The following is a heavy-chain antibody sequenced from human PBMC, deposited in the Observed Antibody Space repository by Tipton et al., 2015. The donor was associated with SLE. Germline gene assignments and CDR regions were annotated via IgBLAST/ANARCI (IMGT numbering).Heavy chain of an antibody. CDR2: VDDSGRT. D-gene: IGHD2/OR15-2a*01. Sequence: TLSLTCTVSGDSITRGPHYWSWIRQTPGKGLEYIGYVDDSGRTNYKPSLLSRVTISVVSSKNQFSLKVNSVTAADTAVYYCARYRTFGTNRGFDPWGQGILVTVSS. V-gene: IGHV4-61*01. CDR1: GDSITRGPHY. J-gene: IGHJ5*02. CDR3: ARYRTFGTNRGFDP.